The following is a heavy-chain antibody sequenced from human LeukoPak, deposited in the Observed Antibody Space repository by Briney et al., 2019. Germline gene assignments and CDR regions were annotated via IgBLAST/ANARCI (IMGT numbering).Heavy chain of an antibody. V-gene: IGHV1-2*04. CDR3: AREGGIAAAGTNWFDP. Sequence: ASVKVSCKASGYTFTSYYMHWVRQAPGQGLEWMGWINPNSGGTNYAQKFQGWVTMTRDTSISTAYMELSRLRSDDTAVYYCAREGGIAAAGTNWFDPWGQGTLVTVSS. CDR2: INPNSGGT. CDR1: GYTFTSYY. D-gene: IGHD6-13*01. J-gene: IGHJ5*02.